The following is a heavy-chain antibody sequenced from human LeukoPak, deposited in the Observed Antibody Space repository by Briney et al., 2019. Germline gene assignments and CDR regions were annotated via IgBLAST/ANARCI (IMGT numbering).Heavy chain of an antibody. CDR2: LYYSGNT. D-gene: IGHD6-19*01. J-gene: IGHJ3*01. CDR1: GGSITSTYY. V-gene: IGHV4-39*07. CDR3: ARGGSGWVY. Sequence: PSETLSLTCTVSGGSITSTYYWGWIRQPPGKGLEWIGSLYYSGNTHYNPSLKSRVTISVDTSRNQFSLKLSSVTAADTAVYYCARGGSGWVYWGQGTMVTVSS.